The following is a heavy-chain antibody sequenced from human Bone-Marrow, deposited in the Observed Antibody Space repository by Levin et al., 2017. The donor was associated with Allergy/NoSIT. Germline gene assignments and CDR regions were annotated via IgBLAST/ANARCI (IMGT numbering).Heavy chain of an antibody. J-gene: IGHJ4*02. D-gene: IGHD5-24*01. CDR1: GFTFDDYA. Sequence: SLKISCAASGFTFDDYAMHWVRQAPGKGLEWVSGIRWNGKSKGYADSVKGRFTISRDNAKNYLYLQMDSLRPEDTALYYCAKDARDGYNYFDHWGQGSLVTVSS. V-gene: IGHV3-9*01. CDR3: AKDARDGYNYFDH. CDR2: IRWNGKSK.